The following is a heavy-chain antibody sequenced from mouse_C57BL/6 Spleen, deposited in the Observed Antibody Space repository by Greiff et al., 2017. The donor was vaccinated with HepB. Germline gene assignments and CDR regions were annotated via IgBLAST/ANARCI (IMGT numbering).Heavy chain of an antibody. V-gene: IGHV1-53*01. CDR2: INPSNGGT. J-gene: IGHJ2*01. D-gene: IGHD1-1*01. CDR1: GYTFTSYW. Sequence: VQLQQSGTELVKPGASVKLSCKASGYTFTSYWMHWVKQRPGQGLEWIGNINPSNGGTNYNEKFKSKATLTVDKSSSTAYMQLSSLASEDSAVYYCARSGYYGSFDYWGQGTTLTVSS. CDR3: ARSGYYGSFDY.